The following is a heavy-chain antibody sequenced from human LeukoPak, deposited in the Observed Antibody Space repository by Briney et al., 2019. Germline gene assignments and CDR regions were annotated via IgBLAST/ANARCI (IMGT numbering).Heavy chain of an antibody. Sequence: GEPLKISCKGSGYSFTDYWIGWVRQMPGKGLEWMGTTYPGDSDTRYSPSFQGQVTISADKSISAAYLQWSSLKASDTAMYYCARRYSTDSIDYWGQGTLIIVSS. CDR2: TYPGDSDT. D-gene: IGHD6-13*01. J-gene: IGHJ4*02. V-gene: IGHV5-51*01. CDR1: GYSFTDYW. CDR3: ARRYSTDSIDY.